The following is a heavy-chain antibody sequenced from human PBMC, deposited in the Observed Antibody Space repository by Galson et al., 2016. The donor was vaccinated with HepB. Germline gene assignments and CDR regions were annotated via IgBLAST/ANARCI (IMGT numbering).Heavy chain of an antibody. Sequence: SLRLSCAASGFTFSSYGMHWVRQAPGKGLEWVAAISYDGSNKYYADSVKGRFTISRDNSKNTLYLQMNSLRAEDTAVYYCAKGIKYYYGSGTPYGMDVWGKGTTVTVSS. J-gene: IGHJ6*04. CDR1: GFTFSSYG. CDR2: ISYDGSNK. D-gene: IGHD3-10*01. V-gene: IGHV3-30*18. CDR3: AKGIKYYYGSGTPYGMDV.